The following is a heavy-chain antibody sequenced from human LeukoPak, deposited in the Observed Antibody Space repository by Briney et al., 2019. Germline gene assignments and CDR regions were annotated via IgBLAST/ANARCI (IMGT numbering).Heavy chain of an antibody. Sequence: GGSLRLSCAASGFTFTDYWMSWVRQAPGKGLEWVANIKRDGSEKYYVDSVKGRFTISRDNPKKSVYLQMNSLRAEDTAIYYCARDVSVSGTDVWGQGTTVIVSS. J-gene: IGHJ6*02. V-gene: IGHV3-7*01. CDR3: ARDVSVSGTDV. CDR2: IKRDGSEK. CDR1: GFTFTDYW. D-gene: IGHD5/OR15-5a*01.